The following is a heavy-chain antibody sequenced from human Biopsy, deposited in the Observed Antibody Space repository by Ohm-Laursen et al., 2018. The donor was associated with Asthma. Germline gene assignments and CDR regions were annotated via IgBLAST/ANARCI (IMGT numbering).Heavy chain of an antibody. CDR1: GFDFSGYT. J-gene: IGHJ4*01. V-gene: IGHV3-21*01. Sequence: SLRLSCAASGFDFSGYTMNWVRQAPGKGLEWVSSISGLSRYKYYSDSLRGRVTISRDNAKSSPHLQMSSLRAEDTAVYFCARDFTIGSGSPFHFWGPGTLVTVSS. CDR3: ARDFTIGSGSPFHF. D-gene: IGHD3-10*01. CDR2: ISGLSRYK.